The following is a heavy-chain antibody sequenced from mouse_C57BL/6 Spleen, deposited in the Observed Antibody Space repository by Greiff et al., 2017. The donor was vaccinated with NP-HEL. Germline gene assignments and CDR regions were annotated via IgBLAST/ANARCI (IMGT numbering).Heavy chain of an antibody. Sequence: EVQLQESGPELVKPGASVKIPCKASGYTFTDYNMDWVKQSHGKSLEWIGDINPNNGGTIYNQKFKGKATLTVDKSSSTAYMELRSLTSEDTAVYYCARSGGYYYGSSYAMDYWGQGTSVTVSS. J-gene: IGHJ4*01. CDR1: GYTFTDYN. CDR2: INPNNGGT. CDR3: ARSGGYYYGSSYAMDY. V-gene: IGHV1-18*01. D-gene: IGHD1-1*01.